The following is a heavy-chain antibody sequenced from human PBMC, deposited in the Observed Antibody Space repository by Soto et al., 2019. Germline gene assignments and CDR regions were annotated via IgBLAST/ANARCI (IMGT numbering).Heavy chain of an antibody. CDR3: ARDGGIVVVPAHPVYNWFDP. J-gene: IGHJ5*02. Sequence: SVKVSCKASGGTFSSYAISWVRQAPGQGLEWMGGIIPIFGTANYAQKFQGRVTITADESTSTAYMELSSLRSEDTAVYYCARDGGIVVVPAHPVYNWFDPWGQGTLVTVSS. CDR1: GGTFSSYA. CDR2: IIPIFGTA. V-gene: IGHV1-69*13. D-gene: IGHD2-2*01.